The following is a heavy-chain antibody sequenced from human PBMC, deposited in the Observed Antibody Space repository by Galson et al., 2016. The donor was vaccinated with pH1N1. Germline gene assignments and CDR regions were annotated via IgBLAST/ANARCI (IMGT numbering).Heavy chain of an antibody. CDR3: AKVPRRGFYAYGVDY. V-gene: IGHV3-23*01. D-gene: IGHD2-2*01. J-gene: IGHJ4*02. Sequence: SLRLSCAASGFTFNKYAMTWVRQAPGKGLEWVSAISGSGRDTYYADSVKGRFTISRDNSKDTVYLQMNSLTVEDTALYYCAKVPRRGFYAYGVDYWGQGTLVTVSS. CDR2: ISGSGRDT. CDR1: GFTFNKYA.